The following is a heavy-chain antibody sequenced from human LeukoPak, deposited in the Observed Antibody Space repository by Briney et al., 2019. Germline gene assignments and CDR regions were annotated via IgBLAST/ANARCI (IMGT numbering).Heavy chain of an antibody. CDR3: AREGIAAAGIDY. Sequence: GGSLRLSCAVSGFTVSSNYMSWVRQAPGKGLEWVSVMYSGGSTYYTDSVKGRFTVSRDNSKNSLYLQMNSLRAEDTAVYYCAREGIAAAGIDYWGQGTLVTVSS. CDR1: GFTVSSNY. J-gene: IGHJ4*02. D-gene: IGHD6-13*01. CDR2: MYSGGST. V-gene: IGHV3-53*01.